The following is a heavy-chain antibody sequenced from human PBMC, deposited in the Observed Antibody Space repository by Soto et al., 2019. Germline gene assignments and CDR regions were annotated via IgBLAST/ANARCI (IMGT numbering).Heavy chain of an antibody. J-gene: IGHJ4*02. D-gene: IGHD6-6*01. V-gene: IGHV4-59*12. Sequence: PSETLSLTCTVSGGSISSYYWSWIRQPPGKGLEWIGYIYYSGSTYYNPSLKSRVTISVDTSKNQFSLKLSSVTAADTAVYYCARGIAARHPTYFDYWGQGTLVTVSS. CDR2: IYYSGST. CDR3: ARGIAARHPTYFDY. CDR1: GGSISSYY.